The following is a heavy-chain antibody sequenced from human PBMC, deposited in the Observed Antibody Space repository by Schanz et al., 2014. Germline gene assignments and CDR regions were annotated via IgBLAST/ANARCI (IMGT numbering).Heavy chain of an antibody. CDR2: INTGSNYI. CDR3: AKDRSWDYDSSGYFDY. D-gene: IGHD3-22*01. Sequence: EVQLLESGGGLVQPGGSLRLSCAASGFSFGTYAMSWVRQAPGKGLEWISFINTGSNYINYADSVKGRFTVSRDNSKNTLYLQLNSLRAEDTAVYYCAKDRSWDYDSSGYFDYWGQGTLVTVSS. J-gene: IGHJ4*02. CDR1: GFSFGTYA. V-gene: IGHV3-23*03.